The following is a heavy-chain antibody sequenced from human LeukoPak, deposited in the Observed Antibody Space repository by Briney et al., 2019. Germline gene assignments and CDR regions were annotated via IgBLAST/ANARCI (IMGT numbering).Heavy chain of an antibody. CDR1: GGTFSSYA. J-gene: IGHJ1*01. V-gene: IGHV1-69*04. CDR3: ARAVFRVRGSYYEGYFQH. D-gene: IGHD1-26*01. CDR2: IIPILGIA. Sequence: SVKVSCKASGGTFSSYAISWVRQAPGQGLEWMGRIIPILGIANYAQKFQGRVTITADKSTSTAYMELSSLRSEDTAVYYCARAVFRVRGSYYEGYFQHWGQGTLVTVSS.